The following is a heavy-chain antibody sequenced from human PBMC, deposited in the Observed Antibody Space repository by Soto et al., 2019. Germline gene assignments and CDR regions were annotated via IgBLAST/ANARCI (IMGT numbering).Heavy chain of an antibody. CDR2: INWNSGSI. Sequence: PGGSLRRSCAASGFTFDDYAMHWVRQVPGKGLEWVSGINWNSGSIGYGDSVKGRFAISRDNAKNSLHLQMNSLSAEDTAFYYCVKDESINWYSGHFRHWGQGTLVTVSS. CDR1: GFTFDDYA. D-gene: IGHD6-13*01. CDR3: VKDESINWYSGHFRH. V-gene: IGHV3-9*01. J-gene: IGHJ1*01.